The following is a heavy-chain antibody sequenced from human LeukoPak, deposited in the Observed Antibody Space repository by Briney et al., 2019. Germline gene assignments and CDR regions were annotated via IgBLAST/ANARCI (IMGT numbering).Heavy chain of an antibody. CDR3: ATLFPPSLKMATIPRASDY. D-gene: IGHD5-24*01. CDR2: ISSSSSYI. V-gene: IGHV3-21*01. Sequence: GGSLRLSCAASGFTFSSYSMNWVRQAPGKGLEWVSSISSSSSYIYYADSVKGRFTISRDNAKNSLYLQMNSLRAEDTAVYYCATLFPPSLKMATIPRASDYWGQGTLVTVSP. J-gene: IGHJ4*02. CDR1: GFTFSSYS.